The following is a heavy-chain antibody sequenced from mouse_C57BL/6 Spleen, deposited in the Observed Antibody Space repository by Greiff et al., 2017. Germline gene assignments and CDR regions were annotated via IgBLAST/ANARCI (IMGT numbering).Heavy chain of an antibody. CDR1: GYSITSGYY. CDR2: ISYDGSN. V-gene: IGHV3-6*01. Sequence: VQLKESGPGLVKPSQSLSLTCSVTGYSITSGYYWNWIRQFPGHNLEWMGYISYDGSNNYNPSLKNRISITRDTSKNQFFLKLNSVTTEDTATYYCARVDFYYGPYFDYWGQGTTLTVSS. J-gene: IGHJ2*01. CDR3: ARVDFYYGPYFDY. D-gene: IGHD1-1*01.